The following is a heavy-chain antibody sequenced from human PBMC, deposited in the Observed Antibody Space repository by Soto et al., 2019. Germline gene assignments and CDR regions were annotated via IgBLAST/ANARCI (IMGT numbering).Heavy chain of an antibody. CDR1: GFTFSSYA. CDR3: ARETNYYDSSGYYYESGNFDY. D-gene: IGHD3-22*01. CDR2: ISYDGSNK. J-gene: IGHJ4*02. Sequence: GGSLRLSCAASGFTFSSYAMHWVRQAPGKGLEWVAVISYDGSNKYYADSVKGRFTISRDNSKNTLYLQMNSLRAEDTAVYYCARETNYYDSSGYYYESGNFDYWGQGTPVTVSS. V-gene: IGHV3-30-3*01.